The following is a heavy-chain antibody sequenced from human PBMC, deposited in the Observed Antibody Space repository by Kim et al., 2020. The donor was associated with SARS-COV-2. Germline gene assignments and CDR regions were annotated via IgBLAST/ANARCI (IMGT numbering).Heavy chain of an antibody. V-gene: IGHV3-33*06. CDR3: AKGAHNVDS. CDR1: GFTFSSYA. Sequence: GGSLRLSCAASGFTFSSYAMNWVRQAPGKGLEWVAIIWFDGSNKYYADSVKGRFTISRDNSTNTLYLQMNSLRADDTAVYYCAKGAHNVDSWGQGTLVTV. CDR2: IWFDGSNK. J-gene: IGHJ4*02. D-gene: IGHD1-20*01.